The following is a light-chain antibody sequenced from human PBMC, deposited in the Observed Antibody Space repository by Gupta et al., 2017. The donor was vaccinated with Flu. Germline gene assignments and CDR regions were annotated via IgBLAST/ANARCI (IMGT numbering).Light chain of an antibody. CDR1: QSTNSY. CDR2: AAS. Sequence: DIQMTQSPSSLSASIGDRVTITCRASQSTNSYLNWYQQKSGKAPKLLIYAASSLRSGVPSRFSGSGSGTDFTLTISRLQPEDFATYYCRQSVSPPWTFGQGTKVEIK. V-gene: IGKV1-39*01. J-gene: IGKJ1*01. CDR3: RQSVSPPWT.